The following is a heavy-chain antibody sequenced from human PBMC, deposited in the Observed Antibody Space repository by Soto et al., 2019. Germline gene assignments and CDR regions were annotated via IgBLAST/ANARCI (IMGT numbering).Heavy chain of an antibody. CDR1: GGSLSDYF. CDR2: INHLGSI. D-gene: IGHD2-21*01. Sequence: NPSGTLSLTCVVSGGSLSDYFWSWIRQPPGMALEWIGEINHLGSINYNPSLKSRVTMSVDTSKNQFSLTLNSVTAADTATYYCARGGISHWAYFYYLDVWDRGTTVTVSS. J-gene: IGHJ6*03. V-gene: IGHV4-34*01. CDR3: ARGGISHWAYFYYLDV.